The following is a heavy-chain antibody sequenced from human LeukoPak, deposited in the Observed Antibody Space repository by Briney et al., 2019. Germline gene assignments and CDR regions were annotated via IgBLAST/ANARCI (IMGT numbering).Heavy chain of an antibody. Sequence: GGSLRLSRAGPGLIFGRYWMHWVRQAPGKGLVWVGRISPDGSNTLSADSVRGRFTISRDNAENSLYLQLNSLRAEDTAVYYCARFCLFSRCHFASWGQGTLVTVSS. CDR3: ARFCLFSRCHFAS. CDR1: GLIFGRYW. CDR2: ISPDGSNT. J-gene: IGHJ4*02. V-gene: IGHV3-74*03. D-gene: IGHD3-3*02.